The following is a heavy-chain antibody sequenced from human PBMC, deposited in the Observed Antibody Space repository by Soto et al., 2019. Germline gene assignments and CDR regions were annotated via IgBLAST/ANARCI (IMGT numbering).Heavy chain of an antibody. J-gene: IGHJ6*03. Sequence: QVQLQQWGAGLLKPSETLSLTCAVYGGSFSGYYWSWIRQPPGKGLEWIGEINHSGSTNYNPSLKSRVTISVDTSKNQFSLKLSSVTAADTAVYYCARGVGYCSSTSCYHPGGSGNPYYYYMDVWGKGTTVTVSS. D-gene: IGHD2-2*01. V-gene: IGHV4-34*01. CDR2: INHSGST. CDR3: ARGVGYCSSTSCYHPGGSGNPYYYYMDV. CDR1: GGSFSGYY.